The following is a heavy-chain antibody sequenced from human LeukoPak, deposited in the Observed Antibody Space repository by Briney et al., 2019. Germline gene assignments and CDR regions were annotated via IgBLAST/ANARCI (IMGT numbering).Heavy chain of an antibody. CDR1: GFPFSSYA. D-gene: IGHD3-9*01. V-gene: IGHV3-74*03. CDR3: ARDLDWILFDY. Sequence: GGSLSPPCAVPGFPFSSYAMSGVRQAPGKGLGWVARVNREGTTTTYADSVKGRFTISRDNAKNTLYLQMNNLRAEDTAVYYCARDLDWILFDYWGQGTLVTVSS. CDR2: VNREGTTT. J-gene: IGHJ4*02.